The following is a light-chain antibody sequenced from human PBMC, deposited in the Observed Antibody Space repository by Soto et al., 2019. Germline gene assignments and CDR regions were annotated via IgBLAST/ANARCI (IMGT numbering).Light chain of an antibody. CDR1: QSVSSSY. V-gene: IGKV3-20*01. Sequence: EVVLTQSPGTLSLSPGETATLSCRASQSVSSSYLAWYRQKPGQAPRLLIYGASSRATGIPDRFTGSGSGTDFTLTISRLEPEDFSLYYCQQYGSSPLTFGGGTKVEIK. CDR2: GAS. J-gene: IGKJ4*01. CDR3: QQYGSSPLT.